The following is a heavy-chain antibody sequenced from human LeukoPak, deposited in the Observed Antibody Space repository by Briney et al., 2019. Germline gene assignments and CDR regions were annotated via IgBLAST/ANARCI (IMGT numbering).Heavy chain of an antibody. V-gene: IGHV3-21*03. CDR2: IGPGPSHT. CDR3: TTDPPKRPIAVAGTRGGY. Sequence: GGSLRLSCAASGFTFNTYGMNWVRQAPGKGLEWLSYIGPGPSHTYYADSVRGRFVISRDDAKSSLYLQMNSLKTEDTAVYYCTTDPPKRPIAVAGTRGGYWGQGTLVTVSS. CDR1: GFTFNTYG. J-gene: IGHJ4*02. D-gene: IGHD6-19*01.